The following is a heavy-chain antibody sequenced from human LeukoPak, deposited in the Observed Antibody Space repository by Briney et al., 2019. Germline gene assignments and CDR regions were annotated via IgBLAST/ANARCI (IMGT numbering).Heavy chain of an antibody. CDR3: ARGGTMVRGVIRNWFDP. CDR1: GYTFTGYY. J-gene: IGHJ5*02. D-gene: IGHD3-10*01. Sequence: ASVKVSCKASGYTFTGYYMHWVRQAPGQWLEWMGWINPNSGATNYAQKFQGRVTMTRDTSISTAYMELSRLRSDDTAVYYCARGGTMVRGVIRNWFDPWGQGTLVTVSS. V-gene: IGHV1-2*02. CDR2: INPNSGAT.